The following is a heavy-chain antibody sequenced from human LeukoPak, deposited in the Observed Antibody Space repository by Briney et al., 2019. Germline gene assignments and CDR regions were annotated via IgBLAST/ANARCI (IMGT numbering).Heavy chain of an antibody. CDR2: ISSSSSTI. V-gene: IGHV3-48*04. Sequence: GGSLRLSCAASGFTFSSYSMNWVRQAPGKGLEWVSYISSSSSTIYYADSVKGRFTISRDNAKNSLYLQMNSLRAEDTAVYYCARDWLLYESDYWGQGTLVTVSS. J-gene: IGHJ4*02. CDR3: ARDWLLYESDY. CDR1: GFTFSSYS. D-gene: IGHD3/OR15-3a*01.